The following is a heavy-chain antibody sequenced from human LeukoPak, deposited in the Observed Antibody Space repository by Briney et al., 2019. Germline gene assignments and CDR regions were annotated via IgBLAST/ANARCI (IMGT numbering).Heavy chain of an antibody. J-gene: IGHJ6*03. D-gene: IGHD3-10*01. Sequence: NPSETLSLTCTVSGGSISSGSYYWSWIRQPAGKGLEWIGRIYTSGSTNYNPSLKSRVTISVDTSKNQFSLKLSSVTAADTAVYYCARDPRSPGDYYYYMDVWGKGTTVTVSS. CDR1: GGSISSGSYY. CDR3: ARDPRSPGDYYYYMDV. CDR2: IYTSGST. V-gene: IGHV4-61*02.